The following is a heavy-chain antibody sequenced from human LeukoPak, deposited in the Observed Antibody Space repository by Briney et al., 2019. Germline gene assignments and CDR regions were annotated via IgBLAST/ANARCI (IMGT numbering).Heavy chain of an antibody. V-gene: IGHV3-30*04. CDR3: AKGKSWFDP. CDR2: ISYDGSNK. Sequence: GGSLRLSCAASGFTSSSYAMHWVRRAPGKGLEWVAVISYDGSNKYYADSVKGRFTISRDNSKNTLYLQMNSLRAEHTAVYYCAKGKSWFDPWGQGTLVTVSS. J-gene: IGHJ5*02. CDR1: GFTSSSYA.